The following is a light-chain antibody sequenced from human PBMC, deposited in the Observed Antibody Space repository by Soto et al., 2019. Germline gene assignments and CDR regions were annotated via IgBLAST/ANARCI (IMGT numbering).Light chain of an antibody. V-gene: IGKV1-9*01. Sequence: DVQLTQSPSFLPAFVGDRVTITCRASQFISNYVDWYQQKPGKAPKLLIYEASTLQSGVPSRFSGSGFGTEFTLTISSLQPEDFATYYCQQLNYYPVTFGQGTRLEI. CDR1: QFISNY. CDR2: EAS. CDR3: QQLNYYPVT. J-gene: IGKJ5*01.